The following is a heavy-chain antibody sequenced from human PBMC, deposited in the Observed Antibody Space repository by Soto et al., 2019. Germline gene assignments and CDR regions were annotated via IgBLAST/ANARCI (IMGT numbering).Heavy chain of an antibody. CDR3: ARDRLATVTTGYYYYGMDV. J-gene: IGHJ6*02. CDR2: IYYSGST. D-gene: IGHD4-4*01. Sequence: SETLSLTCTVSGGSISSGGYYWSWIRQHPXKGLEWIGYIYYSGSTYYNPSLKSRVTISVDTSKNQFSLKLSSVTAADTAVYYCARDRLATVTTGYYYYGMDVWGQGTTVTVSS. V-gene: IGHV4-31*03. CDR1: GGSISSGGYY.